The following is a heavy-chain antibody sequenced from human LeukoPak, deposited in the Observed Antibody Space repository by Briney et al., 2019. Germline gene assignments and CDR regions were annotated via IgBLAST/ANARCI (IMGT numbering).Heavy chain of an antibody. Sequence: GASVKVSCKASGYTFTSYGISWVRQAPGQGLEWMGWISAYNGNTNYAQKPQGRVTMTTDTSTSTAYMELRSLRSDDTAVYYCARNHFDWSIRYYYGMDVWGQGTTVTVSS. CDR1: GYTFTSYG. D-gene: IGHD3-9*01. CDR2: ISAYNGNT. V-gene: IGHV1-18*01. J-gene: IGHJ6*02. CDR3: ARNHFDWSIRYYYGMDV.